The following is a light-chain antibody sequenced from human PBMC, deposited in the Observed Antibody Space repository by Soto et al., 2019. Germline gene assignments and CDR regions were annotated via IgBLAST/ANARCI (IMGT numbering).Light chain of an antibody. V-gene: IGKV3-20*01. CDR3: QQYGGSPET. Sequence: EIVLTQSPGTLSLSPGERATLSCRASQSVPGSSLAWYQQRPGQAPRLLIYGASNRVTGIPDRFSGSESGTDFTLTISRLEPEDFAVYYCQQYGGSPETFGQGTKVDIK. J-gene: IGKJ1*01. CDR1: QSVPGSS. CDR2: GAS.